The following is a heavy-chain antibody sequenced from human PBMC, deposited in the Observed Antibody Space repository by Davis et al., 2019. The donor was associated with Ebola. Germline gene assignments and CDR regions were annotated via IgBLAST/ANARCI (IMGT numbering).Heavy chain of an antibody. Sequence: GGSLRLSCAASGFTFSSYAMSWVRQAPGKGLEWVSAISGSGGSTYYADSVKGRFTISRDNSKNTLYLQMNSMRAEDTAVYYCAKSEEKYYYDSSGYSARINWFDPWGQGTLVTVSS. CDR1: GFTFSSYA. V-gene: IGHV3-23*01. CDR2: ISGSGGST. CDR3: AKSEEKYYYDSSGYSARINWFDP. D-gene: IGHD3-22*01. J-gene: IGHJ5*02.